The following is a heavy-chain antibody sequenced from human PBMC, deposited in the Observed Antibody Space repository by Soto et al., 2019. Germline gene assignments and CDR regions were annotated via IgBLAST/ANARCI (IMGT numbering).Heavy chain of an antibody. J-gene: IGHJ6*02. CDR2: IWNDGSNS. CDR1: GFTFNNYG. V-gene: IGHV3-33*01. Sequence: QVQLVESGGGVVQPGRSLRLSCAASGFTFNNYGMHWVRQAPGKGLEWLAVIWNDGSNSSYANSVKGRFTISRDNSKNTQWLQMSSLRAEDSAVYYCARRQIPPPTRGAANARGGMDVWGQGTTVTVSS. D-gene: IGHD6-13*01. CDR3: ARRQIPPPTRGAANARGGMDV.